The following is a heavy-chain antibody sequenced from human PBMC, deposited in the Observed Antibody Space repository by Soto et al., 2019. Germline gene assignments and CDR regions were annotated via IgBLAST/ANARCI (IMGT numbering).Heavy chain of an antibody. V-gene: IGHV1-3*05. Sequence: QVQLVQSGAEEKKPGASVKVSCKASGYTFTSYTLHWVRQAPAQRLEWMGSINAGNGNTKYSQKFQGRVTITSDTSASTAYMEQSSLRSEDTAVFFCARAWGDNVCDYWGQGTLVTVSS. D-gene: IGHD7-27*01. CDR1: GYTFTSYT. J-gene: IGHJ4*02. CDR2: INAGNGNT. CDR3: ARAWGDNVCDY.